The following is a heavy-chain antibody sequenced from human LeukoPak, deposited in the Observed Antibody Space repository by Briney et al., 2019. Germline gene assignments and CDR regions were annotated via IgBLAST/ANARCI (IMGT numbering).Heavy chain of an antibody. D-gene: IGHD2-15*01. J-gene: IGHJ6*02. CDR2: FSGSGGSR. V-gene: IGHV3-23*01. CDR3: AKVDIVVVVAARGLYGMDV. Sequence: PGGSLRLCCAAAGFSFSCYVMRWGRQARGRGLEWGSAFSGSGGSRYYADSVKGRFTISGENSRNTLYLQMNSLRGEDASVYYCAKVDIVVVVAARGLYGMDVWGQGTTVTVSS. CDR1: GFSFSCYV.